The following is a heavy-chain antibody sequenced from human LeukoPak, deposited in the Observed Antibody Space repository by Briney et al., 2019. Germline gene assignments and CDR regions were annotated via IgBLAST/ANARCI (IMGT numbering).Heavy chain of an antibody. CDR3: ARGDAFSGDH. CDR1: GISFTNFW. Sequence: GGSLRLSCAVSGISFTNFWMSWVRQAPGRGLEWVANIHPEGNEKYHVESVKGRFTISRDNTKNLLFLQMNGLRVEDTAVYYCARGDAFSGDHWGQGTLVTVSS. J-gene: IGHJ4*02. V-gene: IGHV3-7*04. CDR2: IHPEGNEK.